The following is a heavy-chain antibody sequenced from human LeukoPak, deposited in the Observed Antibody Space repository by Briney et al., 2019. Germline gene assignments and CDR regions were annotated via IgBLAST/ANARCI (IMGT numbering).Heavy chain of an antibody. J-gene: IGHJ4*02. Sequence: LKSRVTISVDTSKNQFSLKLSSVTAADTAAYYCARLMSTVHYYFDYWGQGTLVTVSS. CDR3: ARLMSTVHYYFDY. V-gene: IGHV4-61*07. D-gene: IGHD5/OR15-5a*01.